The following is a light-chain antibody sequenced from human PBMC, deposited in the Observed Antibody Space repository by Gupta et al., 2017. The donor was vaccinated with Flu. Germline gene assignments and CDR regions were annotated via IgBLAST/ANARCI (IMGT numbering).Light chain of an antibody. CDR2: QDS. V-gene: IGLV3-1*01. CDR3: QAWDSSTEV. CDR1: KLGDKY. Sequence: PGKTASITCSGDKLGDKYACWYQQKPGQVPVLVIYQDSKRAAGIPERFSGSNSGNTATLTISGTQAMDEADYYCQAWDSSTEVFGTGTKVTVL. J-gene: IGLJ1*01.